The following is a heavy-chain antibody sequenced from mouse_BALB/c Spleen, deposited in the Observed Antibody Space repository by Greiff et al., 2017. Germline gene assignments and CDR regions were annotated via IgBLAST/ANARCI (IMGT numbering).Heavy chain of an antibody. CDR2: IYPGDGDT. CDR1: GYAFSSSW. J-gene: IGHJ3*01. V-gene: IGHV1-82*01. CDR3: ARQAWFAD. Sequence: QVQLKQSGPELVKPGASVKISCKASGYAFSSSWMNWVKQRPGKGLEWIGAIYPGDGDTRYTQKFKGKATLTEDKSSSTAYMQLSSVTSEDSAVYYCARQAWFADWGQGTLVTVSA.